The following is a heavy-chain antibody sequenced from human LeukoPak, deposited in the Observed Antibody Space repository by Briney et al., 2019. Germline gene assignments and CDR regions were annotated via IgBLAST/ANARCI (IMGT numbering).Heavy chain of an antibody. J-gene: IGHJ4*02. Sequence: GGSLRLSCTTSGFSVGGYWMHWVRQGPGMGLVWVSRINSDGSSISYADSVKGRFSISRDNAKNTLYLQMNSLRAEDTAVYYCTRGASGYGNFDYWGQGTLVTVSS. CDR2: INSDGSSI. CDR1: GFSVGGYW. CDR3: TRGASGYGNFDY. V-gene: IGHV3-74*01. D-gene: IGHD5-12*01.